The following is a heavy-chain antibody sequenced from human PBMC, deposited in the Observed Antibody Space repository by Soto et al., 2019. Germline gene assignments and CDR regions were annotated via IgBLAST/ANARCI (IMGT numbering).Heavy chain of an antibody. Sequence: SETLSLTCAVSGGSISSGGYSWSWIRQPPGKGLEWIGYIYHSGSTYYNPSLKSRVTISVDRSKNQFSLNLDSVTAVDSAVYYCVRGGYVHAFDYWGQGALVTVS. D-gene: IGHD5-12*01. CDR2: IYHSGST. CDR3: VRGGYVHAFDY. CDR1: GGSISSGGYS. V-gene: IGHV4-30-2*01. J-gene: IGHJ4*02.